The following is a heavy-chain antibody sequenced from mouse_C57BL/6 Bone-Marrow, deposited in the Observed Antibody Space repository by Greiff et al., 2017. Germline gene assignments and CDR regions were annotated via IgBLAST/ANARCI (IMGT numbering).Heavy chain of an antibody. V-gene: IGHV1-81*01. CDR2: IYPRSGNT. Sequence: VQRVESGAELARPGASVKLSCKASGYTFTSYGISWVKQRTGQGLEWIGEIYPRSGNTYYNEKFKGKATLTADKSSSTAYMELRSLTSEDSAVYFCARGRLRWAYWGQGTLVTVSA. CDR1: GYTFTSYG. CDR3: ARGRLRWAY. J-gene: IGHJ3*01. D-gene: IGHD1-1*01.